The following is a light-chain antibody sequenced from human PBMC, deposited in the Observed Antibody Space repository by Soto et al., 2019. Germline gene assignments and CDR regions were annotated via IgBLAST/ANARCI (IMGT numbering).Light chain of an antibody. V-gene: IGLV2-8*01. CDR2: EVN. J-gene: IGLJ1*01. CDR3: TSYAGGNNV. CDR1: SSDVGGYNY. Sequence: QSALTQPPSASGSPGQSVTISCTGTSSDVGGYNYVSWYQQHPGKVPKLMVYEVNKRPSGVPDRFYGSKSGNTASLTVSGLQSEDESDYYCTSYAGGNNVFGTGTQLTVL.